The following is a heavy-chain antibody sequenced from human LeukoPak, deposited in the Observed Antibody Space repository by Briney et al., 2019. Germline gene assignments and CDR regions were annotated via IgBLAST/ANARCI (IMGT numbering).Heavy chain of an antibody. V-gene: IGHV3-30*18. CDR2: ISYDGRNK. Sequence: PGGSLRLSCAASGFTFSSYGIHWVRQAPGKGLEWVAVISYDGRNKHYADSVEGRFTISRDNSQNTLYLQMNSLRPDDTAVYYCAKDPMVRGVINGMDVWGQGTTVIVSS. CDR1: GFTFSSYG. D-gene: IGHD3-10*01. J-gene: IGHJ6*02. CDR3: AKDPMVRGVINGMDV.